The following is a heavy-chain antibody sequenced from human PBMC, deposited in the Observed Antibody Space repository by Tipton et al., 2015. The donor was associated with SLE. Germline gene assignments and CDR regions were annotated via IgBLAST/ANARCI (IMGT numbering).Heavy chain of an antibody. V-gene: IGHV4-39*07. CDR3: ARVGQRRFSGRDPYGTFDI. J-gene: IGHJ3*02. CDR1: GGSISSSNYY. Sequence: TLSLTCTVSGGSISSSNYYWAWIRQPPGKGLEWIGTIYYSGSTYYNPSLKSRVTISIDTSKNQFSLKLSSVTAADTAVYYCARVGQRRFSGRDPYGTFDIWGQGTMATVSS. D-gene: IGHD3-10*01. CDR2: IYYSGST.